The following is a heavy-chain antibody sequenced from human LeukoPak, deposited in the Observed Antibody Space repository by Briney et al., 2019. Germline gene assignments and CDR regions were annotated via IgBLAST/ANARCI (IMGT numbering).Heavy chain of an antibody. V-gene: IGHV4-61*01. D-gene: IGHD1-26*01. J-gene: IGHJ5*02. Sequence: PSETLSLTCTVSGASVSSASYWTWIRQPPGKGVEWIAHIYNGVNTNYNPSLKSRVTISVDTSKNRFSLRLNSVTAADTAVYYCARSRAFNSGAFDPWGQGSLVTVSS. CDR2: IYNGVNT. CDR1: GASVSSASY. CDR3: ARSRAFNSGAFDP.